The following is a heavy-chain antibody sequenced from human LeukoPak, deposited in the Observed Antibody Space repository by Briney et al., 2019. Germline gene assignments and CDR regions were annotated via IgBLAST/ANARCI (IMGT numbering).Heavy chain of an antibody. CDR2: IDGSGFSV. D-gene: IGHD2-15*01. Sequence: GGSLRLSCAASGFTFSTYEFNWVRQAPGKGLEWVSYIDGSGFSVYYAHSVKGRFTISRDNAKNSLHLQMDSLTVEDTAVYYCAKEESRSSGAPYFAHWGHGILVTVSS. J-gene: IGHJ4*01. CDR3: AKEESRSSGAPYFAH. CDR1: GFTFSTYE. V-gene: IGHV3-48*03.